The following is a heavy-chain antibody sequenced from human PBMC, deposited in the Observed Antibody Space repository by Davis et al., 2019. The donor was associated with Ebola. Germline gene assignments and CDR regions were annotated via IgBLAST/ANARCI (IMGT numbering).Heavy chain of an antibody. CDR2: IYYSGST. CDR1: GGSIGIYY. V-gene: IGHV4-59*12. J-gene: IGHJ6*04. Sequence: MPSETLSLTCTVSGGSIGIYYWNWIRQSPGKGLEWNGYIYYSGSTKYSPSLESRVSMSVDTSKNQLSLKLSSVTAADTGVYYCARELGSGDYGMDVWGKGTTVTVSS. D-gene: IGHD3-10*01. CDR3: ARELGSGDYGMDV.